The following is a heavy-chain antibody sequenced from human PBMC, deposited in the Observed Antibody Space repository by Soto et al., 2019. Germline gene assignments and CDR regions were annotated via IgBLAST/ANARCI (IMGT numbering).Heavy chain of an antibody. CDR3: AVHGDYDGFDM. D-gene: IGHD4-17*01. V-gene: IGHV3-74*01. J-gene: IGHJ3*02. Sequence: EVQVVESGGGIVQPGGSLRLSCAGSGFTFSHYWMHWVRQAPGEGLVWISRINGDGSSTSYGDSVKGRFTISRDNAKNTLYLQMNTLRPEDTAVYYCAVHGDYDGFDMWGQGTMVTVSS. CDR1: GFTFSHYW. CDR2: INGDGSST.